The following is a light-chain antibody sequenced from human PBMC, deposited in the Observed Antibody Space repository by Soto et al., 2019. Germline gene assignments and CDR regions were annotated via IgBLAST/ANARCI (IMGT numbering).Light chain of an antibody. CDR3: QQLGT. J-gene: IGKJ1*01. V-gene: IGKV3-20*01. CDR2: GAS. CDR1: QSVRSNY. Sequence: EIVLTQSPGTLSLSPGERATLSCRASQSVRSNYLAWYQQKPGQAPRLLIYGASSRATGIPDRFSGSGSGTDFTLTISRLDPEDFAVYYCQQLGTFGQGTKVEIK.